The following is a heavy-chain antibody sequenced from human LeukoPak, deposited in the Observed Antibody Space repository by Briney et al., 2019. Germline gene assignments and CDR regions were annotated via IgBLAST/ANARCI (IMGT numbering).Heavy chain of an antibody. D-gene: IGHD3-10*01. CDR3: ARLGSPYYYGSGSFDY. V-gene: IGHV4-39*01. Sequence: PSETLSLTCTVSGGSISSSSYYWGWIRQPLGKGLEWIGSIYYSGSTYYNPSLKSRVTISVDTSKNQFSLKLSSVTAADTAVYYCARLGSPYYYGSGSFDYWGQGTLVTVSS. CDR2: IYYSGST. CDR1: GGSISSSSYY. J-gene: IGHJ4*02.